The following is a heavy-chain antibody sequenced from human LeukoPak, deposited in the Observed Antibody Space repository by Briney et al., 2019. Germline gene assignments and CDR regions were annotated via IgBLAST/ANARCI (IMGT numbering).Heavy chain of an antibody. J-gene: IGHJ4*02. CDR2: ISGSSSYT. CDR3: EGRATGLPEY. V-gene: IGHV3-21*06. CDR1: GFTFSSYS. D-gene: IGHD3-9*01. Sequence: GGSLRLSXAASGFTFSSYSMNWVRQAPGKGVEWVSSISGSSSYTYYADSVKGRFTISRDNAKNTVYLQMNSLRDEDTAVYYCEGRATGLPEYWGQGSLVTDSS.